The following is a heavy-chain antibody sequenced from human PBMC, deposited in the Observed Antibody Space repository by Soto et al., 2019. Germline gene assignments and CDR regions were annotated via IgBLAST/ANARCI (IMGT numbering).Heavy chain of an antibody. D-gene: IGHD2-15*01. CDR1: GYKFTTFW. CDR3: ARPASGGSRDAFDV. Sequence: LGESLKISCKASGYKFTTFWLNWVRQTPGKGLEWLGRIDPTDSFTNYSPPFEGRVTISVDRSISTAYLQWNSLQASDTAIYYCARPASGGSRDAFDVWGQGTTVTVSS. J-gene: IGHJ3*01. CDR2: IDPTDSFT. V-gene: IGHV5-10-1*01.